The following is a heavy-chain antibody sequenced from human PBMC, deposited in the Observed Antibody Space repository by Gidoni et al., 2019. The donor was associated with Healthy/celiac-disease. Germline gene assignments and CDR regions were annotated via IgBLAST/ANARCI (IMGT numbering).Heavy chain of an antibody. CDR1: GFTFSDYY. D-gene: IGHD3-10*01. CDR3: ARDPGRVANYWYFDL. CDR2: ISSSSSYT. Sequence: QVQLVESGGGLVKPGGSLRLACAASGFTFSDYYMSWIRQAPGKGLEWFSYISSSSSYTNYADSVKGRFTISRDNAKNSLYLQMNSLRAEDTAVYYCARDPGRVANYWYFDLWGRGTLVTVSS. V-gene: IGHV3-11*05. J-gene: IGHJ2*01.